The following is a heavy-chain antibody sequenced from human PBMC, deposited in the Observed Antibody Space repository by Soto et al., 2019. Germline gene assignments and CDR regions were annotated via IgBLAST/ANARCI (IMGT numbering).Heavy chain of an antibody. CDR2: ISYDGSNK. CDR1: GFTFSSYG. V-gene: IGHV3-30*18. CDR3: AKDPTRSYGDYVLTYINYYYYYGMDV. J-gene: IGHJ6*02. Sequence: GGSLRLSCAASGFTFSSYGMHWVRQAPGKGLEWVAVISYDGSNKYYADSVKGRFTISRDNSKNTLYLQMNSLRAEDTAVYYCAKDPTRSYGDYVLTYINYYYYYGMDVWGQGTTVTVSS. D-gene: IGHD4-17*01.